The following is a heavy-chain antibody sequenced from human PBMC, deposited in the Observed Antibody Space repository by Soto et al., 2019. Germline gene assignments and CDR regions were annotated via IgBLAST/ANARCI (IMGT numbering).Heavy chain of an antibody. CDR1: GFTFSSYA. CDR2: ISYDGSNK. Sequence: QVQLVESGGGVVQPGRSLRLSCAASGFTFSSYAMHWVRQAPGKGLEWVAVISYDGSNKYYADSVKGRFTISRDNSKNTLYLQMNSLRAEDTAVYYCARDWPSTEVIRYYYGMDVWGQGTTVTVSS. V-gene: IGHV3-30-3*01. J-gene: IGHJ6*02. CDR3: ARDWPSTEVIRYYYGMDV. D-gene: IGHD3-22*01.